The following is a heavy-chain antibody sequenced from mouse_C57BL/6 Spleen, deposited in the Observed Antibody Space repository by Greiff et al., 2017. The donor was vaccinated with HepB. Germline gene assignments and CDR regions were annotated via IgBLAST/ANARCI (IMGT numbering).Heavy chain of an antibody. J-gene: IGHJ4*01. D-gene: IGHD1-1*01. CDR3: ARRSDYGSLYAMDY. V-gene: IGHV1-9*01. CDR1: GYTFTGYW. CDR2: ILPGSGST. Sequence: VKLQESGAELMKPGASVKLSCKATGYTFTGYWIEWVKQRPGHGLEWIGEILPGSGSTNYNEKFKGKATFTADTSSNTAYMQLSSLTTEDSAIYYCARRSDYGSLYAMDYWGQGTSVTVSS.